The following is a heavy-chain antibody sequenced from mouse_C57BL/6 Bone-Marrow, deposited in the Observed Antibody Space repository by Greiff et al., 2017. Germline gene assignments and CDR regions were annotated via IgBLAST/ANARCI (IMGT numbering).Heavy chain of an antibody. CDR1: GFTFSDYY. CDR2: INYDGSST. J-gene: IGHJ4*01. V-gene: IGHV5-16*01. CDR3: ARIYYDYDGGVRYAMDY. Sequence: VQRVESEGGLVQPGSSMKLSCTASGFTFSDYYMAWVRQVPEKGLEWVANINYDGSSTYYLDSLKSRFIISRDNAKNILYLQMSSLKSEDTATYYCARIYYDYDGGVRYAMDYWGQGTSVTVSS. D-gene: IGHD2-4*01.